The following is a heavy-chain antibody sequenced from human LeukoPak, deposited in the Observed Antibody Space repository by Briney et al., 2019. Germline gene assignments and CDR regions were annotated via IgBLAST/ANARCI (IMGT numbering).Heavy chain of an antibody. J-gene: IGHJ4*02. V-gene: IGHV4-34*01. CDR2: INHRGST. D-gene: IGHD6-25*01. Sequence: PSETLSLTCAVYGGSFSGYYWSWIRQHPGKGLEWIGEINHRGSTNYNPSLKSRVTISVDASRNQFSLKLTSVTAADTAVFYCARGLDSSGDYWGQGTLVTVSS. CDR3: ARGLDSSGDY. CDR1: GGSFSGYY.